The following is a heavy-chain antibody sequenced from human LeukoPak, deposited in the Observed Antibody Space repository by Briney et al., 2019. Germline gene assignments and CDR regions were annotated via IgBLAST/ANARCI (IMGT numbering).Heavy chain of an antibody. CDR2: IRTSTGSP. CDR1: GYTFTSYA. D-gene: IGHD4-23*01. CDR3: ARSPGVDYGGNYAFDI. Sequence: ASVKVSCKASGYTFTSYAINWVRQAPGQGLKSMGWIRTSTGSPTYAQGFTGRFVFSLDTSVSTAYLQISSLKAEGTAVYYCARSPGVDYGGNYAFDIWGQGTMVTVSS. V-gene: IGHV7-4-1*02. J-gene: IGHJ3*02.